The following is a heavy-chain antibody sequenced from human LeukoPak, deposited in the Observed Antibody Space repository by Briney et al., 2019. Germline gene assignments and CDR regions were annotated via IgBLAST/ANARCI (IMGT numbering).Heavy chain of an antibody. CDR2: ISWNSGSI. V-gene: IGHV3-9*01. Sequence: GGSLRLSCAASGFTYEDYAMHGLRQAPGKGLEGVSGISWNSGSIRYVDSVKGRFTISRDNAKNSLYLQMNSLRAEDTALYYCAKEEQFKPLISQWMGLYGMDVWGQGTTVTVSS. CDR3: AKEEQFKPLISQWMGLYGMDV. D-gene: IGHD6-19*01. CDR1: GFTYEDYA. J-gene: IGHJ6*02.